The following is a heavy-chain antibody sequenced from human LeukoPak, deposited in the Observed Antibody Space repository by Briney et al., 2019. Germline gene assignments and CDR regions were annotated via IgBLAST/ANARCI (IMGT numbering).Heavy chain of an antibody. CDR1: GFTFSAYG. CDR3: AKDLTTLFLASDV. CDR2: ISNDGDNK. D-gene: IGHD4-11*01. J-gene: IGHJ3*01. Sequence: PGGSLRLSCAASGFTFSAYGMQWVRQAPGKGLEWVAVISNDGDNKYYANSVKGRFTISRDSSKNTLYLQMNSLRPEDTAVHSCAKDLTTLFLASDVWGLGTMVTVSS. V-gene: IGHV3-30*18.